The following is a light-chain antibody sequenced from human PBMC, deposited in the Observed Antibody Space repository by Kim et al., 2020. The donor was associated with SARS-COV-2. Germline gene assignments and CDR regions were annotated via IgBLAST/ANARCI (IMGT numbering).Light chain of an antibody. CDR1: QGVSNN. Sequence: SPGEKAPPACRASQGVSNNLAWYQQRPGQAPRLLIYRASTRATGIPARFSGSGSGTEFTLTISSLQSEDFAVYYCQQFHNWPPITFGQGTRLEIK. CDR2: RAS. CDR3: QQFHNWPPIT. J-gene: IGKJ5*01. V-gene: IGKV3-15*01.